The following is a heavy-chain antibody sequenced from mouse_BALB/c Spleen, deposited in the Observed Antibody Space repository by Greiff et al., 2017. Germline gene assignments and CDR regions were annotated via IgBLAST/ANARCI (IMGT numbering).Heavy chain of an antibody. J-gene: IGHJ3*01. Sequence: DVKLVESGGGLVQPGGSLKLSCAASGFTFSSYTMSWVRQTPEKRLEWVAYISNGGGSTYYPDTVKGRFTISRDNAKNTLYLQMSSLKSEDTAMYYCARSYGFSFAYWGQGTLVTVSA. V-gene: IGHV5-12-2*01. CDR1: GFTFSSYT. CDR2: ISNGGGST. D-gene: IGHD2-2*01. CDR3: ARSYGFSFAY.